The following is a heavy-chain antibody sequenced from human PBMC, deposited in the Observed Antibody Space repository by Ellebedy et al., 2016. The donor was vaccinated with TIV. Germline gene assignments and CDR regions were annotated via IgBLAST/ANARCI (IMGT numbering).Heavy chain of an antibody. V-gene: IGHV5-51*01. CDR1: GYSFTNYW. D-gene: IGHD4-17*01. CDR2: IYPGDSDT. Sequence: GESLKISCKGSGYSFTNYWIAWVRQMPGKGLECMGIIYPGDSDTRYSPSFQGQVTISVDKSISTAYLQWSSLKASDSAMYYCARQRGGGDYHALDIWGQGTMVTVSS. J-gene: IGHJ3*02. CDR3: ARQRGGGDYHALDI.